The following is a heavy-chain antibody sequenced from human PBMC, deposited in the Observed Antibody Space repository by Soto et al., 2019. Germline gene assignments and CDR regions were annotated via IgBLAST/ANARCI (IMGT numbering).Heavy chain of an antibody. D-gene: IGHD2-8*01. J-gene: IGHJ4*02. CDR3: ARGDGLGYCTNGVCYFDY. Sequence: KQSQTLSLTCAISGDSVSSNSAAWNWIRQSPSRGLEWLGRTYYRSKWYNDYAVSVKSRITINPDTSKNQFSLQLNSVTPEDTAVYYCARGDGLGYCTNGVCYFDYWGQGTLVTVSS. CDR1: GDSVSSNSAA. V-gene: IGHV6-1*01. CDR2: TYYRSKWYN.